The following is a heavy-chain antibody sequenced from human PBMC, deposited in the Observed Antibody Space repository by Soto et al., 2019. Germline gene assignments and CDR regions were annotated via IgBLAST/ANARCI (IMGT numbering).Heavy chain of an antibody. CDR2: ISAYDGNT. V-gene: IGHV1-18*01. CDR1: GYTFTSYG. Sequence: QVQLVQSGAEVKKPGASVKVSCKASGYTFTSYGISWVRQAPVQGLEWLGWISAYDGNTNYAQSLHGRVFMTTDTSTRTAYMELRSLRSDDTAVYYCARGGYYDSSGSRNYYYYGMNVWGQGTTVTVSS. D-gene: IGHD3-22*01. CDR3: ARGGYYDSSGSRNYYYYGMNV. J-gene: IGHJ6*02.